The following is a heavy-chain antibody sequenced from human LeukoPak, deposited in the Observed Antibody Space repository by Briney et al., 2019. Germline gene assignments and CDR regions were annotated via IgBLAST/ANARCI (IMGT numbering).Heavy chain of an antibody. Sequence: GGSLRLSCAASGFTFSSYSMNWVRQAPGKGLEWVSSISSSSSYIYYAVSVKGRFTISRDNAKNSLYLQMNSLRAEDTAVYYCARDPASAAAAAGDYWGQGTLVTVSS. CDR3: ARDPASAAAAAGDY. D-gene: IGHD6-13*01. CDR1: GFTFSSYS. CDR2: ISSSSSYI. J-gene: IGHJ4*02. V-gene: IGHV3-21*01.